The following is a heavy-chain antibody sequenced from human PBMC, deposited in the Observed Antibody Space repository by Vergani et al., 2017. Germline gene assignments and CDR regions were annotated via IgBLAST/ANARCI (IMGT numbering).Heavy chain of an antibody. V-gene: IGHV4-30-4*01. D-gene: IGHD4-17*01. CDR2: IYYSGST. Sequence: QVQLQESGPGLVKPSQTLSLTCTVSGGSISSGDYYWSWIRQPPGKGLEWIGYIYYSGSTYYNPSLKSRVTISVDTSKNQFSLKLSSVTAADTAVYYCARHYGDYVRGWGRTGFDYWGQGTLVTVSS. CDR1: GGSISSGDYY. CDR3: ARHYGDYVRGWGRTGFDY. J-gene: IGHJ4*02.